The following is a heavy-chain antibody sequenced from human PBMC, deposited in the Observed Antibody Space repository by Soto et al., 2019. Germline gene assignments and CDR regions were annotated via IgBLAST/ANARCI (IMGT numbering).Heavy chain of an antibody. J-gene: IGHJ3*02. CDR3: ARLRHSSSWYGIGAFDI. CDR2: IYYSGST. Sequence: SETLSLTCTVSGGSISSSSYYWGWIRQPPGKGLEWIGSIYYSGSTYYNPSLKSRVTISVDTSKNQFSLKLSSVTAADTAAYYCARLRHSSSWYGIGAFDIWGQGTMVTVSS. CDR1: GGSISSSSYY. V-gene: IGHV4-39*01. D-gene: IGHD6-13*01.